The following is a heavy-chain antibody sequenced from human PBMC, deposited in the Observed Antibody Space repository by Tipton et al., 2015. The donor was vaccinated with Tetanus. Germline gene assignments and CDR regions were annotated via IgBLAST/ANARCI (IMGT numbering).Heavy chain of an antibody. CDR2: IYSGSTT. J-gene: IGHJ4*02. CDR1: GFTVTSTY. Sequence: SLRLSCAASGFTVTSTYMAWVRQTPGKGLEWVSSIYSGSTTYYRDSVRGRFTISRDNSNNSLSLQMNSLRIDDTAVYYCAFRTNWRFSRCFDCWGQGILVSVSS. CDR3: AFRTNWRFSRCFDC. V-gene: IGHV3-53*01. D-gene: IGHD1-20*01.